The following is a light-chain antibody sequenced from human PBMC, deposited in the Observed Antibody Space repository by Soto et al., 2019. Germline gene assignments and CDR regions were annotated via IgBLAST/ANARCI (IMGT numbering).Light chain of an antibody. CDR2: EVV. J-gene: IGLJ1*01. CDR1: KNDVGFYDF. Sequence: QSVLTXPPSASGSPGQSVTISCTGTKNDVGFYDFVSWYQYHPGKAPRLIIYEVVQRPSGVPDRFSGSKSGNTASLTVSGLQAADEADYFCKSYAGSNTYVFGSGTKVTVL. V-gene: IGLV2-8*01. CDR3: KSYAGSNTYV.